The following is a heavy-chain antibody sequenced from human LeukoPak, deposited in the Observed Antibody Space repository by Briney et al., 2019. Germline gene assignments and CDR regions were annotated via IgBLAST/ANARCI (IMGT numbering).Heavy chain of an antibody. J-gene: IGHJ4*02. Sequence: GGSLRLSCTASGSPFDDYGMSRVRQVPGKGLEWVSGINWNGGSTGYADSVKGRFTISRDNAKKSLHLLMNSLRAEDTALYYCARVGASSGYYFDYWGQGTLVTVSS. CDR3: ARVGASSGYYFDY. CDR2: INWNGGST. V-gene: IGHV3-20*04. CDR1: GSPFDDYG. D-gene: IGHD3-22*01.